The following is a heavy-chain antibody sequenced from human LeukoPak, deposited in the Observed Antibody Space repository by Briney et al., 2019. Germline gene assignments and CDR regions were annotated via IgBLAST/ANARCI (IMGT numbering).Heavy chain of an antibody. CDR2: ISPSGGST. D-gene: IGHD2-21*02. Sequence: ASVKVSCKASGYTFTSYYMHWVRQAPGQGLEWMGIISPSGGSTSYAQKFQGRVTMTRDTSTSTVYMELSSLRSEDTAVYYCARDFRYCGGDCWSYYYGMDVWGQGTTVTVSS. CDR3: ARDFRYCGGDCWSYYYGMDV. J-gene: IGHJ6*02. CDR1: GYTFTSYY. V-gene: IGHV1-46*01.